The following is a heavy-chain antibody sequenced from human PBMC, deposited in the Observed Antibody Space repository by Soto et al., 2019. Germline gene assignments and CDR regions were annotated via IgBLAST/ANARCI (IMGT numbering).Heavy chain of an antibody. V-gene: IGHV3-30*18. CDR2: MSYDGSNK. D-gene: IGHD2-15*01. Sequence: QVQLVESGGGVVQPGRSLRLSCAASGFTFSTYGMHWVRQAPGKGLEWVAVMSYDGSNKYYADSVRGRFTISRDNSKYTLYLQMNSLRDEDTAVYYCAKGGGSHYRHPRIDHWGQGTLLTVSS. J-gene: IGHJ4*02. CDR1: GFTFSTYG. CDR3: AKGGGSHYRHPRIDH.